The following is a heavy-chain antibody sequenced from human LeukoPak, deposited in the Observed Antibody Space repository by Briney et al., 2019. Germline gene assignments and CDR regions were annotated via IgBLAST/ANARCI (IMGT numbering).Heavy chain of an antibody. CDR1: GGSVSGYY. D-gene: IGHD2-15*01. CDR2: VYYSGSP. J-gene: IGHJ4*02. V-gene: IGHV4-59*02. Sequence: SETLSLTCVVTGGSVSGYYWGWIRQPPGRGLGWIGYVYYSGSPNYNPSFKSRITISVDTSRNQFSLQLSSVTAADTAVYYCARIHRYCSGGACYVLDNWGQGTLVTVSS. CDR3: ARIHRYCSGGACYVLDN.